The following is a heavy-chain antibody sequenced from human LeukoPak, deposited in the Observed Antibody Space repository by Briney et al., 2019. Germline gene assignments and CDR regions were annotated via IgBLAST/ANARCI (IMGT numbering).Heavy chain of an antibody. CDR1: GFTFSSYG. J-gene: IGHJ4*02. D-gene: IGHD2-15*01. V-gene: IGHV3-33*01. Sequence: HSGGSLRLSCAASGFTFSSYGMHWVRQAPGRGLEWVAVIWYDGSNKYYADSVKGRFTISRDNSKNTLYLQMNSLGAEDTAVYYCARERPRLGPDIVVVVAAFDYWGQGTLVTVSS. CDR3: ARERPRLGPDIVVVVAAFDY. CDR2: IWYDGSNK.